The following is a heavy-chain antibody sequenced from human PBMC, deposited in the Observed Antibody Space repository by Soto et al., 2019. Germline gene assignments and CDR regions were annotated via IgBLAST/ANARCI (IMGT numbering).Heavy chain of an antibody. D-gene: IGHD3-3*02. CDR2: ISGHNGKA. J-gene: IGHJ6*02. V-gene: IGHV1-18*03. Sequence: QVQLVQSGAAVKEPGASVTVSCKASGYTFKSYDVMWVRKAPGQGLEWMGWISGHNGKADYAENFQGRVIMTTDTATDPASRDMWGLKSDDMAVHYWARKGYIGHFAMYVCGQVNTLTVSS. CDR1: GYTFKSYD. CDR3: ARKGYIGHFAMYV.